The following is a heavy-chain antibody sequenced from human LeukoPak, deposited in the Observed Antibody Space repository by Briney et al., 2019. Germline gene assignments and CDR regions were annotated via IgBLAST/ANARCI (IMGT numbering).Heavy chain of an antibody. V-gene: IGHV4-34*01. Sequence: SETLSPTCAVYGDSFSNYFWSWIRQPPGKGLDWIGEINHSGSTNYNPSLKSRVTVSVDTAKNQVSLKLTSVTAADTAVYFCARGGGVAVADYFFDSWGQGTLVTVSS. CDR2: INHSGST. D-gene: IGHD6-19*01. CDR3: ARGGGVAVADYFFDS. CDR1: GDSFSNYF. J-gene: IGHJ4*02.